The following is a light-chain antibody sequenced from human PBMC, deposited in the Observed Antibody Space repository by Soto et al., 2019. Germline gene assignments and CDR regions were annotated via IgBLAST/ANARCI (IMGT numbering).Light chain of an antibody. Sequence: IVLSHSPCTLSLSPGERATPSCRASQSVSSSYLAWYQQKPGQAPRLLIYGASSRATGIPDRFSGSGSGTDFTLTISRLEPEDFAVYYCQQHGVTFGQGTRLEIK. CDR1: QSVSSSY. CDR2: GAS. V-gene: IGKV3-20*01. CDR3: QQHGVT. J-gene: IGKJ5*01.